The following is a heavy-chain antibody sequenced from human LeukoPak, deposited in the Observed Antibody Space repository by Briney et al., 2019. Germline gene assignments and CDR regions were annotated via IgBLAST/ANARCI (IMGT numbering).Heavy chain of an antibody. CDR2: IIPIFGTA. J-gene: IGHJ5*02. V-gene: IGHV1-69*13. CDR1: GGTFSSYA. Sequence: SVKVSCKASGGTFSSYAISWVRQAPGQGLEWMGGIIPIFGTANYAQKFQGRVTITADESTSTAYMELSSLRYEDTAVYYCARDTSGYYGSGSYYNFFDPWGQGTLVTVSS. CDR3: ARDTSGYYGSGSYYNFFDP. D-gene: IGHD3-10*01.